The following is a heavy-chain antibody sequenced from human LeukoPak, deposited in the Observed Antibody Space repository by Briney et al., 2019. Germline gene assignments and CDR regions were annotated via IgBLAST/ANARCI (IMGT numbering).Heavy chain of an antibody. CDR3: ARDAPGNTALDY. J-gene: IGHJ4*02. V-gene: IGHV3-74*01. Sequence: GGSLRLSCAASGFTFISYWMHWVRQAAGKGLVWVSRINGYGSSTDFADSVKGRFTISRDNAKNPLYLQMNTLRAEDTAVYYCARDAPGNTALDYWGQGTLVTVSS. CDR1: GFTFISYW. CDR2: INGYGSST. D-gene: IGHD5-18*01.